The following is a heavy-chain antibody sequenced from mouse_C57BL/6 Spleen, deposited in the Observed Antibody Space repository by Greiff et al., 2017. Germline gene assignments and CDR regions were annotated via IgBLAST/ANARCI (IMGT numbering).Heavy chain of an antibody. CDR2: IDPSDSDT. D-gene: IGHD1-1*01. V-gene: IGHV1-52*01. CDR1: GYTFTSYW. Sequence: VQLQQPGAALVRPGSSVKLSCKASGYTFTSYWMHWVQQRPIQGLEWIGNIDPSDSDTHYNQKFKDKATLTVDKSTSTAYMQLSSLTSEDSAVYYCARKYGSSYGWAMDYWGQGTSVTVSS. J-gene: IGHJ4*01. CDR3: ARKYGSSYGWAMDY.